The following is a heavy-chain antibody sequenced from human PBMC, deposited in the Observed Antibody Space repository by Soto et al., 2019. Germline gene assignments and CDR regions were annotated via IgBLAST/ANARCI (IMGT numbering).Heavy chain of an antibody. V-gene: IGHV1-18*04. Sequence: QVQLVQSGAEVKKPGASVRVSCRASGYTFNSHGISWVRQAPGQGLEWLGWIIINTGNTNFARKFQGRATLTTDTATRTAYMDLGNLRSDDSAVYFCARRVILGGMDVWGQGTTVIVSS. CDR3: ARRVILGGMDV. CDR2: IIINTGNT. J-gene: IGHJ6*02. D-gene: IGHD2-21*01. CDR1: GYTFNSHG.